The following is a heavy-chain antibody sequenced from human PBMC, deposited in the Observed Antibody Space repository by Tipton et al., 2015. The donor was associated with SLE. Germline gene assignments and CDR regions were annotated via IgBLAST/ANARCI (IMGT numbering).Heavy chain of an antibody. Sequence: TLSLTCAVYGGSFSGYYWSWIRQPPGKGLEWIGEINDSGSTNYNPSLKSRVTISVDTSKNQFSLKLGSVTAADTAVYYCARYADDYGDNAHALDIWGQGTMVIVSS. CDR2: INDSGST. V-gene: IGHV4-34*01. J-gene: IGHJ3*02. CDR3: ARYADDYGDNAHALDI. D-gene: IGHD4-17*01. CDR1: GGSFSGYY.